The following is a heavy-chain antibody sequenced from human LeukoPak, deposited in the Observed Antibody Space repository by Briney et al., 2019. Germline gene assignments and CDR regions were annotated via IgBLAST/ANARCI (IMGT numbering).Heavy chain of an antibody. J-gene: IGHJ1*01. CDR2: ISSSSSYI. V-gene: IGHV3-21*01. Sequence: GGSLRLSCAASGFTFSSYSMNWVRQAPGKGLEWVSSISSSSSYIYYADSVKGRFTISRDNAKNSLCLQMNSLRAEDTAVYYCARDPLNSGWYEKYFQHWGQGTLVTVSS. CDR1: GFTFSSYS. D-gene: IGHD6-19*01. CDR3: ARDPLNSGWYEKYFQH.